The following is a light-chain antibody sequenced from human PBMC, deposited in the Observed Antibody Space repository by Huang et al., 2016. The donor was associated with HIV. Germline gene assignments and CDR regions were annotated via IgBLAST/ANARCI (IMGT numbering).Light chain of an antibody. CDR3: QQYDSSPGT. CDR1: QSVSSNN. J-gene: IGKJ1*01. CDR2: GAS. V-gene: IGKV3-20*01. Sequence: EIVLTQSPGTLSLSPGERATLSCRASQSVSSNNLAWYQQKPGQAPRLLTYGASSRATGIPDRLSGSGSGTDFTLTISRLEPEDFAMYYCQQYDSSPGTFGQGTKVDI.